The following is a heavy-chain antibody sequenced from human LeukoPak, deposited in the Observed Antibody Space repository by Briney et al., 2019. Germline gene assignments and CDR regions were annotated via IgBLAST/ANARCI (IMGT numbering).Heavy chain of an antibody. CDR3: ARVGYSGWNLEY. J-gene: IGHJ4*02. Sequence: PGGSLRLSCAASGFTFRSYWMSWVRQAPGKGLEWVANINKGGSVKYYVDSVKGRFTISRDDAKNSLYVQMNSLRDEDTAVYYCARVGYSGWNLEYWGQGTLVTVSS. V-gene: IGHV3-7*01. CDR2: INKGGSVK. D-gene: IGHD5-12*01. CDR1: GFTFRSYW.